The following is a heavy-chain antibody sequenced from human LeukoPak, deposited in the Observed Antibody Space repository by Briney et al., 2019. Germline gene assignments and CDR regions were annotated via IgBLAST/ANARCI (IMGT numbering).Heavy chain of an antibody. CDR3: ARTDYDSSGYFDY. Sequence: GGSLRLSCAAAGFTFNSYAMNWVRQAPGRWLEWVSGISGSGGGTYYADSVKGRFTISRDNSKNTLYLQMNSLRAEDTAVYYCARTDYDSSGYFDYWGQGTLVTVSS. CDR2: ISGSGGGT. D-gene: IGHD3-22*01. J-gene: IGHJ4*02. CDR1: GFTFNSYA. V-gene: IGHV3-23*01.